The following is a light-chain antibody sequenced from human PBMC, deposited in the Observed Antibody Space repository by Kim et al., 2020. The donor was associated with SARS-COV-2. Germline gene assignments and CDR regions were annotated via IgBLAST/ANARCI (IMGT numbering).Light chain of an antibody. CDR3: CSYGGSYTWR. CDR2: DVN. CDR1: SSDVGGYGL. V-gene: IGLV2-11*01. J-gene: IGLJ2*01. Sequence: QSALTPPRSVSGSPGQSVTISCTGTSSDVGGYGLVSWYQQLPGKAPTLIIFDVNARPSGVPDRFSASKSGNTASLTISGLQTEDEADYYCCSYGGSYTWRFGGGTQLTVL.